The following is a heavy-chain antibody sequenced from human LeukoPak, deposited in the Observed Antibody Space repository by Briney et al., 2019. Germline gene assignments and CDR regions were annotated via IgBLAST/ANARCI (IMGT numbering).Heavy chain of an antibody. CDR1: GGSISSSSYY. D-gene: IGHD3-3*01. CDR2: IYYSWST. V-gene: IGHV4-39*02. CDR3: AREGNFWSGYYTKGNWFDP. J-gene: IGHJ5*02. Sequence: PSETLSLTCTVSGGSISSSSYYWGWIRQPPGKGLEWIGSIYYSWSTYYNPSLKSRVTISVDTSKNQFSLKLSSVTAADTAVNYCAREGNFWSGYYTKGNWFDPWGQGTLVTVSS.